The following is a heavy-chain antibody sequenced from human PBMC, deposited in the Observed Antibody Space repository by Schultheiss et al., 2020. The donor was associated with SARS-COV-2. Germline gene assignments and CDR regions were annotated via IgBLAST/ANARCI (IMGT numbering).Heavy chain of an antibody. CDR2: IIPIFGTA. D-gene: IGHD3-22*01. CDR1: GGTFSSYA. V-gene: IGHV1-69*13. J-gene: IGHJ6*02. CDR3: ARAFHKGYDSSGYYRTYYYYGMDV. Sequence: SVKVSCKASGGTFSSYAISWVRQAPGQGLEWMGGIIPIFGTANYAQKFQGRVTITADESTSTAYMELSSLRSEDTAVYYCARAFHKGYDSSGYYRTYYYYGMDVWCQGTTVTVSS.